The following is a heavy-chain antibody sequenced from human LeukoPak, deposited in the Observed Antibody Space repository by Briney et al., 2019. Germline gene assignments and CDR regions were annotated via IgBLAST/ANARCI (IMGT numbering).Heavy chain of an antibody. V-gene: IGHV3-7*05. CDR1: GFTFSSFG. CDR3: TRRRSLHDP. CDR2: IKQDGSEI. J-gene: IGHJ2*01. Sequence: GGSLRLSCAPSGFTFSSFGMSWVRQAAGKGLEWVANIKQDGSEIYYVDSVKGRFTISRDNAKNSLYLQMNTLRAERTAVHFCTRRRSLHDPGGRGTLVTVSS.